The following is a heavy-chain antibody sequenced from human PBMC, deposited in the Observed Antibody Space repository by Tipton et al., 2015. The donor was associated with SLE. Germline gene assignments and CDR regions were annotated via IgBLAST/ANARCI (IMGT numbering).Heavy chain of an antibody. J-gene: IGHJ5*02. D-gene: IGHD5-18*01. CDR1: SFSISRDYY. CDR3: ARLHGYSYGLNWFDP. Sequence: TLSLTCAVSSFSISRDYYWGWVRQSPGKGLEWLGSIYHSGSTYYNPSLRSRVTMSIDASQNRVSLRLTSVIAADTAVYYCARLHGYSYGLNWFDPWGQGTLISVSS. V-gene: IGHV4-38-2*01. CDR2: IYHSGST.